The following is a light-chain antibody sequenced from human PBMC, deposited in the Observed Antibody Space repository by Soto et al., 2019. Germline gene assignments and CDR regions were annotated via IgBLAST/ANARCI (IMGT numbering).Light chain of an antibody. Sequence: EIVLTHSPVTLSLSPWEIATLSCRASQSVTTYLAWYQQKPGQAPRLLIYGASTRATGIPARFSGSGSGTEFTLIISSLQSEDFAVYYCQQYNNWPPITFGQGTRLEIK. J-gene: IGKJ5*01. V-gene: IGKV3-15*01. CDR3: QQYNNWPPIT. CDR2: GAS. CDR1: QSVTTY.